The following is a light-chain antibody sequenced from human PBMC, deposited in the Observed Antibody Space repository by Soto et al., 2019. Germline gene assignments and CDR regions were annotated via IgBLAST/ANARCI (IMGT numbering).Light chain of an antibody. Sequence: EIVLTQSPGTLSLSPGEPVTLSCRASQTVLSSYVAWYQQKPGQAPRLIIYGAYSRATGIPDRFSGSGSGTDFTLTISRLEPEDFGVFYCQQYGNPPQTFGQGTRVEVK. V-gene: IGKV3-20*01. CDR1: QTVLSSY. CDR3: QQYGNPPQT. J-gene: IGKJ1*01. CDR2: GAY.